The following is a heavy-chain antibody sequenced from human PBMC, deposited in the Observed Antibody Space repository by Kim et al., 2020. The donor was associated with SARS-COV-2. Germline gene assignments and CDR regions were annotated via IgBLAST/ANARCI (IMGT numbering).Heavy chain of an antibody. Sequence: GGSLRLSCAASGFTFSSYGMHWVRQAPGNGLEWVAVISYDGSDKYYADSVKGRFTISRDNSKNTLYLQMTSLRAEDTAVYYCAKEEGSGYSSGWTYYYYGMDVWGQGTTVTVSS. J-gene: IGHJ6*02. CDR1: GFTFSSYG. CDR3: AKEEGSGYSSGWTYYYYGMDV. V-gene: IGHV3-30*18. CDR2: ISYDGSDK. D-gene: IGHD6-19*01.